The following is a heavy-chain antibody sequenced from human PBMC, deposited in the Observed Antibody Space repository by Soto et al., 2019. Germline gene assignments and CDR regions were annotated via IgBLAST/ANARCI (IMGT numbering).Heavy chain of an antibody. J-gene: IGHJ6*03. CDR1: GFTFSSYS. Sequence: GSLRLSCAASGFTFSSYSMNWVRQAPGKGLEWVSSISSSSSYIYYADSVKGRFTISRDNAKNSLYLQMNSLRAEDTAVYYCARVRLGEVYYYMDVWGKGTTVTVSS. CDR3: ARVRLGEVYYYMDV. CDR2: ISSSSSYI. V-gene: IGHV3-21*01. D-gene: IGHD6-6*01.